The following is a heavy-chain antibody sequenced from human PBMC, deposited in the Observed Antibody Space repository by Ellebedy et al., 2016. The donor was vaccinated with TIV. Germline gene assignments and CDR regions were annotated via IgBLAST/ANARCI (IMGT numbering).Heavy chain of an antibody. D-gene: IGHD2-2*01. CDR3: ARAGSSTSFDFDY. CDR2: ISSSSSYI. J-gene: IGHJ4*02. CDR1: GFTFSSYS. V-gene: IGHV3-21*01. Sequence: GESLKISXAASGFTFSSYSMNWVRQAPGKGLEWVSSISSSSSYIYYADSVKGRFTISRDNAKNSLYLQMNSLRAEDTAVYYCARAGSSTSFDFDYWGQGTLVTVSS.